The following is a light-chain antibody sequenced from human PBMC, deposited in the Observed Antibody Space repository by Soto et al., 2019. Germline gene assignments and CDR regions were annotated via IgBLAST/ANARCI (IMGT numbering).Light chain of an antibody. CDR3: VTWDGSHVV. Sequence: QSVLTQPPSVSAAPGQKVTISCSGSSSNIGNNYVSWYQHLPGTAPKLLIYDNNKRPSGIPDRFSGSKSGTSATPGITGLQTGAEADYYCVTWDGSHVVFGGGTKLTVL. V-gene: IGLV1-51*01. J-gene: IGLJ2*01. CDR1: SSNIGNNY. CDR2: DNN.